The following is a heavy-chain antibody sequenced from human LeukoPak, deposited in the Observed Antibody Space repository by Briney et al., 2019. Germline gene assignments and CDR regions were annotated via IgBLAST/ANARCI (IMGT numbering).Heavy chain of an antibody. D-gene: IGHD6-19*01. V-gene: IGHV4-59*01. CDR2: IYYSGTT. CDR1: GGSISPYY. Sequence: AETLSLTCIVSGGSISPYYWSWIRQPPGKGLEWIGYIYYSGTTNYNPSLKSRVTISVDTSKNQFSLKLNSVTAADTAVYYCARRLAGRIFTFDYWGQGTLVIVSS. CDR3: ARRLAGRIFTFDY. J-gene: IGHJ4*02.